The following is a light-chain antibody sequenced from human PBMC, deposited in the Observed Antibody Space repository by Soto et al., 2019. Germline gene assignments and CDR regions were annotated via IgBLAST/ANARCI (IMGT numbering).Light chain of an antibody. CDR2: KAS. J-gene: IGKJ2*01. V-gene: IGKV1-5*03. Sequence: DIQMTQSPSTLSASVGDRVTIACRASENIKSWLAWYQQQPGKAPKLLIYKASSLQSGVPSRFSGSGSVTEFTLTISSLQADDFATYYCQQDNSYPYTVGQGTRLEIK. CDR1: ENIKSW. CDR3: QQDNSYPYT.